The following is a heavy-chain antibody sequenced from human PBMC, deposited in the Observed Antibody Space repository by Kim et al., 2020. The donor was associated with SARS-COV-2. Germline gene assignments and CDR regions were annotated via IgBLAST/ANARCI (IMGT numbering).Heavy chain of an antibody. D-gene: IGHD1-1*01. CDR3: AREGKLEHKNYYYYYGMDV. CDR2: IYYSGST. CDR1: GGSISSYY. J-gene: IGHJ6*02. V-gene: IGHV4-59*13. Sequence: SETLSLTCTVSGGSISSYYWSWIRQPPGKGLEWIGYIYYSGSTNYNPSLKSRVTISVDTSKNQFSLKLSSVTAADTAVYYCAREGKLEHKNYYYYYGMDVWGQGTTVTVSS.